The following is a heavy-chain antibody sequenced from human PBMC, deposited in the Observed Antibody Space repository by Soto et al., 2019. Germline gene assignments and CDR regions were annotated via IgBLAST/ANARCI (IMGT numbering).Heavy chain of an antibody. V-gene: IGHV3-30-3*01. CDR2: ISYDGNNE. J-gene: IGHJ3*02. Sequence: QVQLVKSGGGVVQPGRSLRLSCAASGFTFSAYTMHWVRQPPGKGLEWVAVISYDGNNERYTDPVKGRFTVSRDNSKSTLYLQMNSLKSEDTAVYYCARDGYSGRSDGFDIWGQGTMVTVSS. D-gene: IGHD1-26*01. CDR1: GFTFSAYT. CDR3: ARDGYSGRSDGFDI.